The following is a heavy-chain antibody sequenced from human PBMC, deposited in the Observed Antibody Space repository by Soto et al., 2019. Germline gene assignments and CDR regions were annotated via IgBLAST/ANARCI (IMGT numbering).Heavy chain of an antibody. CDR3: ARVYGSDSGWFDP. Sequence: ASETLSLTCTVSGGSISSYYWSWIRQPPGKGLEWIGYIYYSGSTNYNPSLKSRVTISVDTSKNQFSLKLSSVTAADTAVYYCARVYGSDSGWFDPWGQGTLVTVSS. CDR2: IYYSGST. CDR1: GGSISSYY. V-gene: IGHV4-59*01. J-gene: IGHJ5*02. D-gene: IGHD3-10*01.